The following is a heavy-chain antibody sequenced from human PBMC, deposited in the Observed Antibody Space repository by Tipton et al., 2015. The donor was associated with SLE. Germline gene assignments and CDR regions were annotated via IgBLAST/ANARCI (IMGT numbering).Heavy chain of an antibody. J-gene: IGHJ6*03. D-gene: IGHD2-2*01. Sequence: SLTCTVSGGSISSSGYDWGWIRQPPGKGLEWIGSFYHSGSTYYNPSLKSRVTISVDTSKNQFSLKLSSVTAADTAQYHCARINVPTAMDFYYYYMDVWGNGTTVTVSS. CDR3: ARINVPTAMDFYYYYMDV. CDR2: FYHSGST. V-gene: IGHV4-39*07. CDR1: GGSISSSGYD.